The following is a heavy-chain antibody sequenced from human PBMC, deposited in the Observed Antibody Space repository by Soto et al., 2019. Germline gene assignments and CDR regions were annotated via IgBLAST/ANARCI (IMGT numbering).Heavy chain of an antibody. Sequence: EVQLLESGGGLVQPGGSLRLSCAASGFTFSTYAMSWVRQAPGKGLEWVSAISGSGGSTYYADSVKGRFTISRDNSKNTLYLQMNSLRAEDTAGYYCACSLYYYDSSGYYLGQGTLVTVSS. CDR1: GFTFSTYA. CDR2: ISGSGGST. J-gene: IGHJ4*02. V-gene: IGHV3-23*01. D-gene: IGHD3-22*01. CDR3: ACSLYYYDSSGYY.